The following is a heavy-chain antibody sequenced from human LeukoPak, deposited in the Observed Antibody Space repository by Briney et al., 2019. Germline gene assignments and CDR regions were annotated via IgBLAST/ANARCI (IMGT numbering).Heavy chain of an antibody. V-gene: IGHV4-59*01. Sequence: PSETLSLTCTVSGGSISSYYWSWIRQPPGKGLEWIGYIYYSGSTNYNPSPKSRVTISVDTPKNQFSLKLSSVTAADTAVYYCARGYSSANWFDPWGQGTLVTVSS. CDR1: GGSISSYY. CDR3: ARGYSSANWFDP. D-gene: IGHD6-25*01. J-gene: IGHJ5*02. CDR2: IYYSGST.